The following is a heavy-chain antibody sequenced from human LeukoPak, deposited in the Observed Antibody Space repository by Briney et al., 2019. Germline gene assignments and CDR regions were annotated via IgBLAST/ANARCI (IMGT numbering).Heavy chain of an antibody. D-gene: IGHD4-23*01. CDR1: GYTFTSYY. V-gene: IGHV1-2*02. J-gene: IGHJ4*02. CDR2: INPNSGGT. CDR3: ASRADYGGMGIDY. Sequence: ASVKVSCKASGYTFTSYYMHWVRQAPGQGLEWMGWINPNSGGTNYAQKFQGRVTMTRDTSISTAYMELSRLRSDDTAVYYCASRADYGGMGIDYWGQGTLVTVSS.